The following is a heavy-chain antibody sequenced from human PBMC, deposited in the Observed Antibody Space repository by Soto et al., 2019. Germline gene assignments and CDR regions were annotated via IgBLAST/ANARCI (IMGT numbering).Heavy chain of an antibody. Sequence: QLQLQESGSGLVKPSQTLSLTCAVSGGSISSGGYSWSWIRQPPGKGLEWIGYIYHSGSTYYNPSLTGRVTMSVGRSKNQFSLKLSSVTAADTAVYYCAAGGGLPRYYWGQGTLVTVSS. CDR1: GGSISSGGYS. D-gene: IGHD5-12*01. CDR2: IYHSGST. J-gene: IGHJ4*02. CDR3: AAGGGLPRYY. V-gene: IGHV4-30-2*01.